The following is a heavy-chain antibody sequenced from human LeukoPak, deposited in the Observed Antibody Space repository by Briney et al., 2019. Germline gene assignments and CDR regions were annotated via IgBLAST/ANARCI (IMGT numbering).Heavy chain of an antibody. V-gene: IGHV3-23*01. J-gene: IGHJ4*02. CDR1: GFTFSSYG. CDR2: ISGSGGST. Sequence: GGSLRLSCAASGFTFSSYGMSWVRQAPGKGLEWVSAISGSGGSTYYADSVKGRFTISRDNSKNTLYLQMNSLRAEDAAVYYCAKLLHLLWFGVTFDYWGQGTLVTVSS. CDR3: AKLLHLLWFGVTFDY. D-gene: IGHD3-10*01.